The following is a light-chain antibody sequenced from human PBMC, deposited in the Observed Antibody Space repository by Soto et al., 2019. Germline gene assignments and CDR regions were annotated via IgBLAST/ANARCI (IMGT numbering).Light chain of an antibody. Sequence: EIVLTQSPDTLSLSPGERATLSCRASQSISSTHLVWYQQKPGQAPRLLIYGASTRATGVPARFSGSGSGADFTLTISNLQSEDFAVYYCQQYTNWPPITFGQGTRLEIK. V-gene: IGKV3-15*01. CDR3: QQYTNWPPIT. J-gene: IGKJ5*01. CDR2: GAS. CDR1: QSISST.